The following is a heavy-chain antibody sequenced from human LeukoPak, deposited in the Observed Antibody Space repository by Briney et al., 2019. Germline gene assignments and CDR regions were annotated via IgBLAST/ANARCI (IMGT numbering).Heavy chain of an antibody. CDR1: GFTFSTYS. J-gene: IGHJ4*02. Sequence: GGSLRLSCAASGFTFSTYSMTWVRQGPGKGLEWVSSIYPNGGSTFYADSVKGRFTISRDNSKNTLYLQMGSLRTEDTAIYYCTKDVVPDSGWDLDYWGQGTLVTVSS. D-gene: IGHD6-19*01. CDR3: TKDVVPDSGWDLDY. V-gene: IGHV3-23*01. CDR2: IYPNGGST.